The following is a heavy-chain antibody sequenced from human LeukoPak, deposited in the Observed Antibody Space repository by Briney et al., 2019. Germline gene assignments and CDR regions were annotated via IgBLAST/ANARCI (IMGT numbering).Heavy chain of an antibody. J-gene: IGHJ4*02. Sequence: GGSLRLSCAASGFTLIDYDMHWVRQVIGKGLEWVSAIGIRGDTHYSGSVRGRFAISRENAESSLYLQMNSLRAEDTAVYYCARGGIQVSGIDEFDYWGQGTLVTVSS. D-gene: IGHD6-19*01. CDR2: IGIRGDT. CDR3: ARGGIQVSGIDEFDY. CDR1: GFTLIDYD. V-gene: IGHV3-13*01.